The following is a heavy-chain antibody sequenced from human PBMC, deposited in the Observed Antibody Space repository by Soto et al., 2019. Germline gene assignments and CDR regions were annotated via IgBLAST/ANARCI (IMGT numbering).Heavy chain of an antibody. Sequence: GGSLRLSCAASGFTFSSYAMSWVRQAPGKGLEWVSAISGSGGSTYYADSVKGRFTISRDNSKNTLYLQMNSLRAEDTAVYYCATAPKRWLVRVYYFDYWGQGTLVTVSS. D-gene: IGHD6-19*01. CDR1: GFTFSSYA. CDR2: ISGSGGST. J-gene: IGHJ4*02. CDR3: ATAPKRWLVRVYYFDY. V-gene: IGHV3-23*01.